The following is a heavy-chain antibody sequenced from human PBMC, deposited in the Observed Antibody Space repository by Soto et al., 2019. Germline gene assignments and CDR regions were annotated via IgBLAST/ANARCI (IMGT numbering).Heavy chain of an antibody. CDR2: IYSGGST. D-gene: IGHD3-10*01. J-gene: IGHJ4*02. CDR3: ASRPSMVRGVTPFDY. CDR1: GFTVSSNY. V-gene: IGHV3-66*01. Sequence: GGSLRLSCAASGFTVSSNYMSWVRQAPGKGLEWVSVIYSGGSTYYADSVKGRFTISRDNSKNTLYLQMNSLRAEDTAVYYCASRPSMVRGVTPFDYWGQGTLVTVSS.